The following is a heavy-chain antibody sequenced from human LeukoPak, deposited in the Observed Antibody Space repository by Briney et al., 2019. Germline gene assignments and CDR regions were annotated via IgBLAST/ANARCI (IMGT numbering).Heavy chain of an antibody. V-gene: IGHV7-4-1*02. Sequence: GASVTVSCKASGYTFTSYAINWVRQAPGQGLEWMGWIKTHTGNPTYAQGFTGRFVFSLDTSVSTAYLQISNLKAEDTAVYYCARAACGATSCYVDYWGPGTQVTVSS. CDR2: IKTHTGNP. D-gene: IGHD2-2*01. CDR3: ARAACGATSCYVDY. CDR1: GYTFTSYA. J-gene: IGHJ4*02.